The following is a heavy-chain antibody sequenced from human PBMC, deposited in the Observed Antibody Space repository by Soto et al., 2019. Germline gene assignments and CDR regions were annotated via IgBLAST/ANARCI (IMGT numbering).Heavy chain of an antibody. D-gene: IGHD3-22*01. CDR1: GFTFSGYW. J-gene: IGHJ4*02. V-gene: IGHV3-7*01. CDR2: IKHDGIES. CDR3: VRGPLDSSATL. Sequence: GGSLRLSCAVSGFTFSGYWMSWVRQAPGKGLEWVVTIKHDGIESHCVDSVKGRFTISRDNGRNSLYLQMNRLRAEDTAVYFCVRGPLDSSATLWGQGTLVTVSS.